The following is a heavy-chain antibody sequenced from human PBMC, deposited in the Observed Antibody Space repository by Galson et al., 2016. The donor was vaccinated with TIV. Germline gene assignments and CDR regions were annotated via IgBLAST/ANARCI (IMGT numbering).Heavy chain of an antibody. V-gene: IGHV1-46*01. Sequence: SVKVSCKASGGSFSSHPFSWVRQAPGEGLEWMGIINPDGGDTNYTQKFQGRVIMTRDMSTTTVYMELSSLRSEDTAIYFCARAAPDQHFDYWGQGSLVTVSS. J-gene: IGHJ4*02. CDR3: ARAAPDQHFDY. CDR2: INPDGGDT. CDR1: GGSFSSHP.